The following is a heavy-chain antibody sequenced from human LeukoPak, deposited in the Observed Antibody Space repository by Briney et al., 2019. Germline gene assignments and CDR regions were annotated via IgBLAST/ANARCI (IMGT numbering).Heavy chain of an antibody. CDR2: IYYSGST. J-gene: IGHJ4*02. D-gene: IGHD3-22*01. V-gene: IGHV4-59*01. Sequence: SETLSLTCAVSGGSLSSYYWSWIRQPPGKGLEWIGYIYYSGSTNYNPSLKSRVTISVDTSKNQFSLKLSSVTAADTAVYYCARAPHYDSSGYYFDYWGQGTLVTVSS. CDR1: GGSLSSYY. CDR3: ARAPHYDSSGYYFDY.